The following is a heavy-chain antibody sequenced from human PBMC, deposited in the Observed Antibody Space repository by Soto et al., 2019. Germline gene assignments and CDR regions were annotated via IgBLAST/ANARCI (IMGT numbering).Heavy chain of an antibody. J-gene: IGHJ5*02. CDR2: IYYSGST. D-gene: IGHD6-19*01. Sequence: QVQLQESGPGLVKPSQTLSLTCTVSGGSISSGDYYWSWIRQPPGQGLEWIGYIYYSGSTYYNPSLKSRVTISVDTSKNQCSLKLSSVTAADTAVYYCARGIAVASNWFDPGGQGTLVTVSS. V-gene: IGHV4-30-4*01. CDR1: GGSISSGDYY. CDR3: ARGIAVASNWFDP.